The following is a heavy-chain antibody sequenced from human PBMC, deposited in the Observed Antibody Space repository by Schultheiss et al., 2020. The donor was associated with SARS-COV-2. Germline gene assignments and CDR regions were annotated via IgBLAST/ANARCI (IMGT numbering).Heavy chain of an antibody. Sequence: SLKISCAASGFTFDDYAMHWVRQAPGRGLEWVSGISWNSGSIGYADSVKGRFTISRDNAKNSLYLQMNSLRAEDTALYYCARDNTYFGPMDVWGQGTTVTIAS. CDR2: ISWNSGSI. CDR3: ARDNTYFGPMDV. CDR1: GFTFDDYA. J-gene: IGHJ6*02. D-gene: IGHD2/OR15-2a*01. V-gene: IGHV3-9*01.